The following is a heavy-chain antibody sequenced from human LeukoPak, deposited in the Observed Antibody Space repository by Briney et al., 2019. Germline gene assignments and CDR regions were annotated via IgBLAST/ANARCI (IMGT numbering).Heavy chain of an antibody. D-gene: IGHD5-24*01. CDR1: GGSISSSSYY. J-gene: IGHJ4*02. CDR2: IYYSGST. CDR3: ATRKEMATILDY. V-gene: IGHV4-39*01. Sequence: SETLPLTCTVSGGSISSSSYYWGWIRQPPGRGLEWIGSIYYSGSTYYNPSLKSRVTISVDTSKNQFSLKLSSVTAADTAVYYCATRKEMATILDYWGQGTLVTVSS.